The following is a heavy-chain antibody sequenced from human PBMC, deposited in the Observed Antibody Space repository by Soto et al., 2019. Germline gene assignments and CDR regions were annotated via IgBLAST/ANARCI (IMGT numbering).Heavy chain of an antibody. Sequence: PGGSLRLSCAASGFTFSSYWMSWVRQAPGKGLEWVANIKQDGSEKYYVDSVKGRFTISRDNAKNSLYLQMNSLRAEDTAAYYCARDEGSSWYNWFDPWGQGTLVTVSS. V-gene: IGHV3-7*01. CDR1: GFTFSSYW. J-gene: IGHJ5*02. CDR2: IKQDGSEK. CDR3: ARDEGSSWYNWFDP. D-gene: IGHD6-13*01.